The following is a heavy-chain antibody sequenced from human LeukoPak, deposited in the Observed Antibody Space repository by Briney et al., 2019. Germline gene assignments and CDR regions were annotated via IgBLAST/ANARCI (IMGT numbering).Heavy chain of an antibody. V-gene: IGHV1-8*01. D-gene: IGHD3-9*01. CDR1: GYTFTTHD. CDR2: MYPGSGDT. J-gene: IGHJ4*02. Sequence: GASVKVSCKASGYTFTTHDLTWVRQATGQGLEWMGWMYPGSGDTAYAQKFQGRVTMTRDTSMSTAYMELNSLGSEDTAIYYCARGLGDYNTDWFPVSGYWGQGTPVTVSS. CDR3: ARGLGDYNTDWFPVSGY.